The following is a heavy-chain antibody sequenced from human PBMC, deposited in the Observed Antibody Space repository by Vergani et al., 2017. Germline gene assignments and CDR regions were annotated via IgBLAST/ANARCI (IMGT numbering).Heavy chain of an antibody. CDR3: ARAAGYSSGWADY. D-gene: IGHD6-19*01. CDR2: ISGSGGST. CDR1: GFTFSSYA. V-gene: IGHV3-23*01. J-gene: IGHJ4*02. Sequence: EVQLLESGGGLVQPGGSLRLSCAASGFTFSSYAMSWVRQAPGKGLEWVSSISGSGGSTYYADSVKGRFTISRDDSKNMLYLQMNSLGAEDTAVYYCARAAGYSSGWADYWGQGTLVTVSS.